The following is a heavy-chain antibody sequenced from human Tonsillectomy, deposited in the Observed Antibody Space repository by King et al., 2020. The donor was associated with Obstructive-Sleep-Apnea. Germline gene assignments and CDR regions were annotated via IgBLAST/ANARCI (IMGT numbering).Heavy chain of an antibody. V-gene: IGHV3-23*04. CDR3: AKVYAYSYGLELYYFDY. CDR2: ISGSGGST. CDR1: GFTFSSYA. D-gene: IGHD5-18*01. Sequence: VQLVESGGGLVQPGGSLRLSCVASGFTFSSYAMSWVRQAPGKGLEWVSVISGSGGSTYYADSVKGRFTISRDNSKNTGYLQMNSLRAEDTAVYYCAKVYAYSYGLELYYFDYWGQGTLVTVSS. J-gene: IGHJ4*02.